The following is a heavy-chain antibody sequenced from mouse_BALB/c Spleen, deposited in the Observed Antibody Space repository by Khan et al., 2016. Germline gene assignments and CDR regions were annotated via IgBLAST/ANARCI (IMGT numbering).Heavy chain of an antibody. CDR3: VREGMIMTPWFAY. CDR2: INPDSSTI. V-gene: IGHV4-1*02. Sequence: EVKLLESGGGLVQPGGSLKLSCAASEFDFSRFWMNWVRKAPGKGLEWIGEINPDSSTINYTPSLKDKFIIFRDNAKNTLYLQMSKVRSEDTALYYCVREGMIMTPWFAYWGQGTLVTVSA. CDR1: EFDFSRFW. D-gene: IGHD2-4*01. J-gene: IGHJ3*01.